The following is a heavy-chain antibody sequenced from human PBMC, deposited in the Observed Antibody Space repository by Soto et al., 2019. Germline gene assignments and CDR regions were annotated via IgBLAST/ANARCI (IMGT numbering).Heavy chain of an antibody. J-gene: IGHJ6*02. Sequence: SQTLSLTCAISGDSVSSNSAAWNWIRQSPSRGLEWLGRTYYRSKWYNDYAVSVKSRITINPDTSKNQFSLQLNSVTPEDTAVYYCARVIHGYCSSTSCYNYYYYGMDVWGQGTTVTGSS. D-gene: IGHD2-2*01. V-gene: IGHV6-1*01. CDR2: TYYRSKWYN. CDR1: GDSVSSNSAA. CDR3: ARVIHGYCSSTSCYNYYYYGMDV.